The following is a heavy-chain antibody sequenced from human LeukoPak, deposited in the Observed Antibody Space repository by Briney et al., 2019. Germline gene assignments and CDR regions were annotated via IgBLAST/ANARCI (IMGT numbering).Heavy chain of an antibody. Sequence: GASVKVSCKASGYTFTGYYMHWVRQAPGQGLEWMGRINPNSGGTNYAQKFQGRATMTRDTSISTAYMELSRLRSDDTAVYYCARSLMQGKLRFDPWGQGTLVTVSS. V-gene: IGHV1-2*06. CDR1: GYTFTGYY. CDR3: ARSLMQGKLRFDP. CDR2: INPNSGGT. J-gene: IGHJ5*02. D-gene: IGHD2-8*01.